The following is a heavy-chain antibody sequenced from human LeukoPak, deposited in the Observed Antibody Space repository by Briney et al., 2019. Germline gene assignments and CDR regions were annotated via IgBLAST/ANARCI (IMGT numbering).Heavy chain of an antibody. Sequence: GRSLRLSCAASGFTFSSYAMHWVRQAAGKGLEWVALISYDGSNKYYADSVKGRFTISRDNSKNTLYPQMNSLRAEDTAVYYCARDRYGSGIYYNLFDYWGQGTLVTVSS. D-gene: IGHD3-10*01. CDR3: ARDRYGSGIYYNLFDY. V-gene: IGHV3-30-3*01. CDR2: ISYDGSNK. J-gene: IGHJ4*02. CDR1: GFTFSSYA.